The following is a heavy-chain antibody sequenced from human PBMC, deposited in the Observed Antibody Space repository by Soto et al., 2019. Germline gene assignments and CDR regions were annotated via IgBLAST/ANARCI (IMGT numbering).Heavy chain of an antibody. CDR2: IWYDGSNK. CDR1: GFTFSSYG. Sequence: QVQLVESGGGVVQPGRSLRLSCAASGFTFSSYGMHWVRQAPGKGLEWVAVIWYDGSNKYYADSVKGRFTISRDNSKNTLYLQMNRLRAEDTAVYYCARDRNEYSSSPFDYWGQGTLVTVSS. D-gene: IGHD6-6*01. CDR3: ARDRNEYSSSPFDY. J-gene: IGHJ4*02. V-gene: IGHV3-33*01.